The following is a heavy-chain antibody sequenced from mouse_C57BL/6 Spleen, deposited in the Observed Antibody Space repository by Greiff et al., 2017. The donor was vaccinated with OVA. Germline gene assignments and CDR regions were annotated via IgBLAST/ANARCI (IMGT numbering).Heavy chain of an antibody. CDR2: IYPGDGDT. J-gene: IGHJ4*01. Sequence: QVQLQQSGPELVKPGASVKISCKASGYAFSSSWMNWVKQRPGKGLEWIGRIYPGDGDTNYNGKFKGKATLTADKSSSTAYMQLSSLASEDSAVYFSARRVFYAMDYWGQGTSVTVSS. CDR3: ARRVFYAMDY. CDR1: GYAFSSSW. V-gene: IGHV1-82*01.